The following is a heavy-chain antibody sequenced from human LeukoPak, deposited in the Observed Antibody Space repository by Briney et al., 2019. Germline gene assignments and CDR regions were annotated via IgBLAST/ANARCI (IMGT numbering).Heavy chain of an antibody. V-gene: IGHV4-34*01. CDR2: INHSGST. J-gene: IGHJ4*02. CDR1: GGSFSGYY. Sequence: SETLSLTCAVYGGSFSGYYWSWIRQPPGKGLEWIGEINHSGSTNYNPSLKSRVTISVDTSKNQFSLKLSAVTAADTAVYYCASLARKPRGYSYGNSGYWGQGTLVTVSS. CDR3: ASLARKPRGYSYGNSGY. D-gene: IGHD5-18*01.